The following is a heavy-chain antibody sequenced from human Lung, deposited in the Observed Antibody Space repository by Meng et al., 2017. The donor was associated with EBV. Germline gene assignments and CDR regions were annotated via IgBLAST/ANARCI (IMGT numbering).Heavy chain of an antibody. CDR1: GGSSSSGGYS. CDR2: IYHSGST. V-gene: IGHV4-30-2*01. CDR3: ARGITMVRGVPGHWFDP. D-gene: IGHD3-10*01. Sequence: HLQPRESRPRLVKPSPPLSLTCPVSGGSSSSGGYSWSWIRQPPGKGLEWIGYIYHSGSTYYNPSLKSRVTISVDRSKNQFSLKLSSVTAADTAVYYCARGITMVRGVPGHWFDPWGQGTLVTVSS. J-gene: IGHJ5*02.